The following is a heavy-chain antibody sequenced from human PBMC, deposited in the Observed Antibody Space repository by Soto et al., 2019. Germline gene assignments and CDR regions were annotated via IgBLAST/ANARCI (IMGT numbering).Heavy chain of an antibody. V-gene: IGHV4-59*01. J-gene: IGHJ6*02. CDR2: IYYSGST. D-gene: IGHD3-10*01. Sequence: SVTPSLPCTVSGGSIRNFYWRWIRQPPRQGLEWIGYIYYSGSTNYNPSLKSRVTMSVDTPKNQFSLKLSSVTAADTAVYYCARRGYGPGFPYYYGMDVWGQGTTVTVSS. CDR1: GGSIRNFY. CDR3: ARRGYGPGFPYYYGMDV.